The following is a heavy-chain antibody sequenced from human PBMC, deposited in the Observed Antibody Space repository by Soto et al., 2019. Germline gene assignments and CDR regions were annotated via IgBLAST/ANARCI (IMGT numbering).Heavy chain of an antibody. J-gene: IGHJ4*02. D-gene: IGHD2-15*01. Sequence: PSETLSLTCTVSGGSISSYYWSWIRQPPGKGLEWIGYIYYSGSTNYNPSLKSRVTISVDTSKNQFSLKLSSVTAADTAVYYCARQLGVVEAEAIDYWSQGTLVTVSS. CDR3: ARQLGVVEAEAIDY. CDR1: GGSISSYY. CDR2: IYYSGST. V-gene: IGHV4-59*08.